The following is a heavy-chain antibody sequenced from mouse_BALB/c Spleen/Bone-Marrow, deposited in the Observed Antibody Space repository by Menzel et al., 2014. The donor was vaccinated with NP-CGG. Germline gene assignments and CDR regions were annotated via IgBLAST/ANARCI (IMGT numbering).Heavy chain of an antibody. CDR1: GFSLTVYG. CDR2: IWGDGIT. J-gene: IGHJ2*01. CDR3: AREGNYFDY. V-gene: IGHV2-6-7*01. Sequence: VKLVESGPGLVSPSQRLSITCTVSGFSLTVYGVNWVRQPPGKGLEWLGMIWGDGITDYNSALKSRLSISKDDSKSQVFLKMNSLQTDDTARYYCAREGNYFDYWGQGTTLTVSS.